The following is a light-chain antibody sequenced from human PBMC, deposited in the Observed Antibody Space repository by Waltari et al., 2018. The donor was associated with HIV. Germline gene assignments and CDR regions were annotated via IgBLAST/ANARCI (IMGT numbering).Light chain of an antibody. CDR3: CSYAVVSALI. J-gene: IGLJ2*01. CDR2: EVS. CDR1: SSDVGSYNL. Sequence: QSAMTQPASVSGSPGQSLTISCTGTSSDVGSYNLVSWHQQNPEQGPTLMIYEVSKRPSALSNGFSGSNLANAASLTFSGLHAEAEAAYYCCSYAVVSALIYGGGTKLPVL. V-gene: IGLV2-23*02.